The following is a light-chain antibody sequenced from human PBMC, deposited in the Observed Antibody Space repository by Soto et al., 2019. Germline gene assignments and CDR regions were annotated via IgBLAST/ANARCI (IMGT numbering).Light chain of an antibody. CDR1: QSVSSN. J-gene: IGKJ4*01. V-gene: IGKV3-20*01. CDR2: DAS. Sequence: EIVMTQSPATLSVSPGERATLSCRASQSVSSNLAWHQQKPGQAPRLLIYDASNRATGIPARFSGSGSGTDFILTISRLEPEDSAVYYCQQYGSSPTFGGGTKV. CDR3: QQYGSSPT.